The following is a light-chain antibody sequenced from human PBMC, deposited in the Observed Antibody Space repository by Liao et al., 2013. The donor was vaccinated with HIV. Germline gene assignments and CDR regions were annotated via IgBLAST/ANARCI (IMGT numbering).Light chain of an antibody. J-gene: IGLJ3*02. CDR2: QDT. V-gene: IGLV3-1*01. Sequence: SYELTRPPSVSVSPGQTASITCSGHKLGDKYVSWYQQKPGQSPVLVIYQDTKRPSGIPERFSGSNSGNTATLTISGTQAMDEADYYCQAWDTNTPWVFGGGTKLTVL. CDR3: QAWDTNTPWV. CDR1: KLGDKY.